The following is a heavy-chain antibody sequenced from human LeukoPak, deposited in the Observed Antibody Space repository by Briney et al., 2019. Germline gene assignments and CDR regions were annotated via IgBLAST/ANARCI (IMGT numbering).Heavy chain of an antibody. Sequence: PGGSLRLSCAASGFTFDDYGMSWVRQAPGKGLEWVSGINWNGGSTGYADSVKGQFTISRDNAKNSLYLQMNSLRAEDTALYYCARVRNGYSYAAFDIWVQGTMATVPS. J-gene: IGHJ3*02. CDR1: GFTFDDYG. D-gene: IGHD5-24*01. V-gene: IGHV3-20*04. CDR3: ARVRNGYSYAAFDI. CDR2: INWNGGST.